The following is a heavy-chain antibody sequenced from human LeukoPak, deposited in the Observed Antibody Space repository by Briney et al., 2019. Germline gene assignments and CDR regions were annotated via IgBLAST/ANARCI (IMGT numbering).Heavy chain of an antibody. CDR1: GYTFTGYY. J-gene: IGHJ4*02. V-gene: IGHV1-2*02. CDR3: ARDLPRTVVIKDY. D-gene: IGHD3-22*01. CDR2: INPNSGGT. Sequence: ASVTVSCKASGYTFTGYYMHWVRQAPGQGLEWMGWINPNSGGTNYAQKLQGRVTMTTDTSTSTAYMELRSLRSDDTAVYYCARDLPRTVVIKDYWGQGTLVTVSS.